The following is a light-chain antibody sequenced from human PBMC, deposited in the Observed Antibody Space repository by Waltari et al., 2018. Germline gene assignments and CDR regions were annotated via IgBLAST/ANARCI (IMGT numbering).Light chain of an antibody. V-gene: IGLV6-57*01. CDR3: QSYDSPNHWV. J-gene: IGLJ3*02. Sequence: MLTQPHSVSESPGNTVTISCTRSSGSIASNHGQWYQQRPGSSPTIVIHADDQRHRGFPYRFSGSIDTSSNSASLTISGRKTEDEADYSCQSYDSPNHWVFGGGTKLTVL. CDR1: SGSIASNH. CDR2: ADD.